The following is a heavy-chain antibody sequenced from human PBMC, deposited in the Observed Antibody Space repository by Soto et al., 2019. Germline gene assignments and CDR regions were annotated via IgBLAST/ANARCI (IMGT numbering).Heavy chain of an antibody. CDR1: GYDYTTYW. J-gene: IGHJ4*01. Sequence: PGESLKISCKVSGYDYTTYWIGWVRQMPGKGLEWMGIIYPGDSDTRYNPSFQDRVTISADRSISTAYLQWSSLKASDTAIYFCPRRAETSYCSGGSCSYYFDYCGHGTAVTGSS. D-gene: IGHD2-15*01. CDR3: PRRAETSYCSGGSCSYYFDY. CDR2: IYPGDSDT. V-gene: IGHV5-51*01.